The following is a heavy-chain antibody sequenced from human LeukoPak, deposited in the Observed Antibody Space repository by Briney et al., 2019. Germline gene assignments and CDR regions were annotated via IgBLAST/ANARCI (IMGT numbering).Heavy chain of an antibody. CDR2: ISSSSSYI. V-gene: IGHV3-21*01. D-gene: IGHD6-19*01. J-gene: IGHJ6*03. CDR1: GFTFSSYS. Sequence: PGGSLRLSCAASGFTFSSYSMNWVRQAPGKGLEWVSSISSSSSYIYYADSVKGRFTISGDNAKNSLYLQMNSLRAEDTAVYYCARGIAVAGYYYYMDVWGKGTTVTVSS. CDR3: ARGIAVAGYYYYMDV.